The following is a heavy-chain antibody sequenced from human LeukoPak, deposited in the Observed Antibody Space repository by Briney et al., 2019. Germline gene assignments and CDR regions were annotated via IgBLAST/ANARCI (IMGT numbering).Heavy chain of an antibody. CDR1: GGSISSSSYY. CDR2: ISSSGSTI. J-gene: IGHJ6*03. V-gene: IGHV3-11*04. CDR3: ARLVYYYYYMDV. Sequence: LSLTCTVSGGSISSSSYYWGWIRQPPGKGLEWVSYISSSGSTIYYADSVKGRLTISRDNAKNSLYLQMNSLRAEDTAVYYCARLVYYYYYMDVWGKGTTVTVSS.